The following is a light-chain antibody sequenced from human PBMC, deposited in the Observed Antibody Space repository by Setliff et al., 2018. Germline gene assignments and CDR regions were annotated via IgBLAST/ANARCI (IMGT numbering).Light chain of an antibody. CDR2: STN. CDR3: VLYMGSGIWV. Sequence: QTVVTQEPSFSVSPGGTVTLTCGLSSGSVSTYYYPSWFQQTPGQAPRTLIYSTNTRSSGVPDRFSGSILGNKAALTITGAQADDESDYYCVLYMGSGIWVFGGGTRGTVL. CDR1: SGSVSTYYY. J-gene: IGLJ3*02. V-gene: IGLV8-61*01.